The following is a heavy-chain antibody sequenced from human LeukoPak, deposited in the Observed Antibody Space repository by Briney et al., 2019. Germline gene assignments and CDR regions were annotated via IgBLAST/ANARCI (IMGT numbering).Heavy chain of an antibody. CDR2: ISSSSSYI. V-gene: IGHV3-21*01. D-gene: IGHD5-18*01. CDR3: ARDSTKDTAMGHFDY. Sequence: PGGSLRLSCAASGFTFSSYSMNWVRQAPGKGLEWVSSISSSSSYIYYADSVKGRFTISRDNAKNSLYLQMNSLGAEDTAVYYCARDSTKDTAMGHFDYWGQGTLVTVSS. CDR1: GFTFSSYS. J-gene: IGHJ4*02.